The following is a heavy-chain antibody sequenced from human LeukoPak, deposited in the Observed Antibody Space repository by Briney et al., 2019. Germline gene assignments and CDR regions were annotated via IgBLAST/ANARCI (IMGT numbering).Heavy chain of an antibody. D-gene: IGHD3-10*01. CDR2: ISGSGGST. CDR1: GFTFSSYA. J-gene: IGHJ5*02. CDR3: ASVLLWFGEILDWFDP. V-gene: IGHV3-23*01. Sequence: PGGSLRLSCAASGFTFSSYAMSWVRQAPGKGLEWVSAISGSGGSTYYADSVKGRFTISGDNSKNTLYLQMNSLRAEDTAVYYCASVLLWFGEILDWFDPWGQGTLVTVSS.